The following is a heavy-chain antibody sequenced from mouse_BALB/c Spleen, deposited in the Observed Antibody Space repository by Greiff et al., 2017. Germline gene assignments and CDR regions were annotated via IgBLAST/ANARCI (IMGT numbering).Heavy chain of an antibody. CDR2: ISSGGGNT. CDR1: GFTFSSYT. J-gene: IGHJ4*01. Sequence: EVMLVESGGGLVKPGGSLKLSCAASGFTFSSYTMSWVRQTPEKRLEWVATISSGGGNTYYPDSVKGRFTISRDNAKNNLYLQMSSLRSEDTALYYCARWGSAMDYWGQGTSVTVSS. V-gene: IGHV5-9*03. CDR3: ARWGSAMDY.